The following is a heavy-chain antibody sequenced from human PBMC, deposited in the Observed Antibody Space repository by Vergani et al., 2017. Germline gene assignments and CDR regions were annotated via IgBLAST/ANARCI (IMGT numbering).Heavy chain of an antibody. CDR2: IYYSGST. Sequence: QVQLQESGPGLVKPSETLSLTCTVSGGSISSYYWSWIRQPPGKGLEWIGYIYYSGSTNYNPSLKSRVTISVDTSKNQFSLKLSSVTAADTAVYYCARLERMTTVVDHWGQGTLVTVSS. D-gene: IGHD4-23*01. J-gene: IGHJ4*02. V-gene: IGHV4-59*08. CDR1: GGSISSYY. CDR3: ARLERMTTVVDH.